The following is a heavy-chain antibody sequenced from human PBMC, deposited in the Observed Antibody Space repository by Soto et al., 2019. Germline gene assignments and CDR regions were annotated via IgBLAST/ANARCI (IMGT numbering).Heavy chain of an antibody. V-gene: IGHV3-23*01. J-gene: IGHJ2*01. D-gene: IGHD6-19*01. CDR2: ISGSGGST. CDR3: AKGQHTPRAVAGYWYFDL. CDR1: GFTFSSYA. Sequence: GGSLRLSCAASGFTFSSYAMSWVRQAPGKGLEWVSAISGSGGSTYYADSVKGRFTISRDNSKNTLYLQMNSLRAEDTAVYYCAKGQHTPRAVAGYWYFDLWGRGTLVTVSS.